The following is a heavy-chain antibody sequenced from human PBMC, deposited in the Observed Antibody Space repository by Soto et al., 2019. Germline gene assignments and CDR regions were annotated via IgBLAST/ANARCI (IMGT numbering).Heavy chain of an antibody. Sequence: ELQLVESGGGLAQPGGSLRLSCAASGFTFSTYSMNWVRQAPGKGLEWVSYISYTSTTIYYADSVRGRFTISRDNVKNSLFLQMNSLSDEDTAVYYCARDNGLAGSFDPWGQGTLVTVSS. CDR1: GFTFSTYS. J-gene: IGHJ5*02. CDR2: ISYTSTTI. D-gene: IGHD2-21*01. CDR3: ARDNGLAGSFDP. V-gene: IGHV3-48*02.